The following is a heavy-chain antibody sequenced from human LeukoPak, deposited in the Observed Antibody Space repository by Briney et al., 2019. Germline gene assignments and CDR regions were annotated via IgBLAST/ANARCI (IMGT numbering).Heavy chain of an antibody. CDR3: ARDIVVVVAATYDAFDI. CDR1: GGTFSSYA. J-gene: IGHJ3*02. V-gene: IGHV1-69*06. CDR2: IIPIFGTA. Sequence: SVKVSCKASGGTFSSYAISWVRQAPGQGLEWMGGIIPIFGTANYAQKFQGRVTITADKSTSTAYMELSRLRSDDTAVYYCARDIVVVVAATYDAFDIWGQGTMVTVSS. D-gene: IGHD2-15*01.